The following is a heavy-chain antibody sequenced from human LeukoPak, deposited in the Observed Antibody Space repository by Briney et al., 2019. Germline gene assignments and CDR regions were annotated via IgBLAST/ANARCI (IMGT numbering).Heavy chain of an antibody. CDR3: ARGNSDGKREDY. V-gene: IGHV4-39*07. J-gene: IGHJ4*02. Sequence: SETLSLTCTVSGGSISSSSYYWGWIRQPPGKGLEWIGSIYYSGSTNYNPSLKSRVTISGDTSKNQFSLKLSSVTAADTAVYYCARGNSDGKREDYWGPGTLVTVSS. CDR2: IYYSGST. D-gene: IGHD2-15*01. CDR1: GGSISSSSYY.